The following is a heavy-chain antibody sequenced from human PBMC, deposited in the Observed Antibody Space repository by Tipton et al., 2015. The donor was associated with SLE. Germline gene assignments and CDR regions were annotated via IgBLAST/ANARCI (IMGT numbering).Heavy chain of an antibody. CDR1: GGSISTYY. Sequence: TLSLTCTVSGGSISTYYWNWIRRPPGQGLEWIGYIYYTGSTKYNPSLKSRVTISVDPSKNQFSLKLSSVTSADTAVYYCARALGYNYSYDYFNYWGQGSLVTVSS. CDR2: IYYTGST. J-gene: IGHJ4*02. D-gene: IGHD1-20*01. V-gene: IGHV4-59*01. CDR3: ARALGYNYSYDYFNY.